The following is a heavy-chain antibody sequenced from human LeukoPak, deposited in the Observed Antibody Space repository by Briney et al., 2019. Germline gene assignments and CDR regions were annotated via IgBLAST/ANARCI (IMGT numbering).Heavy chain of an antibody. D-gene: IGHD2-15*01. CDR3: GKTTVGYSSGRYPGWPVDY. CDR2: IFGSGGSA. J-gene: IGHJ4*02. CDR1: GFAFNSYA. V-gene: IGHV3-23*01. Sequence: GGSLRLSCVASGFAFNSYAMYWVRQAPGKGLEWISGIFGSGGSAHYADSVKGRFTISRDNSKNTVYLQLDSLRVEDTAVYYCGKTTVGYSSGRYPGWPVDYWGQGALVTVSS.